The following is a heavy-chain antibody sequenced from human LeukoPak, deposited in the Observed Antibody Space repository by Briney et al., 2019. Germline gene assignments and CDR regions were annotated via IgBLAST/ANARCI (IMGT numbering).Heavy chain of an antibody. CDR1: GYTFTSYA. CDR3: ARTRGYYYDYSGYYDY. J-gene: IGHJ4*02. V-gene: IGHV1-3*01. CDR2: INAGNGNT. D-gene: IGHD3-22*01. Sequence: GASVKVSCKASGYTFTSYAMHWVRQAPGQRLEWMGWINAGNGNTKYSQKFQGRVTITRDTSASTAYMELSSLRSEDTAVYYCARTRGYYYDYSGYYDYWGQGTLVTVSS.